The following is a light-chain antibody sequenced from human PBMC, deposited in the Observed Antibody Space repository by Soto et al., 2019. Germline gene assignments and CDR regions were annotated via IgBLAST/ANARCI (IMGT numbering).Light chain of an antibody. CDR1: QSISSW. CDR3: QQYNSCSPVYT. J-gene: IGKJ2*01. Sequence: DIQMTQSPSTLSASVGDRVTITCRDSQSISSWLAWYQQKPGKAPKPLIYDASILESGVPSRFSGSGSGTEFALAVSSLHPDDFATYYCQQYNSCSPVYTFGQGTRLEIK. CDR2: DAS. V-gene: IGKV1-5*01.